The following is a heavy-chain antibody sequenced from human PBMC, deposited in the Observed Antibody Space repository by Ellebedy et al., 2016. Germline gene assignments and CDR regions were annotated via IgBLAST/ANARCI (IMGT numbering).Heavy chain of an antibody. J-gene: IGHJ6*03. D-gene: IGHD2-2*01. V-gene: IGHV4-30-2*01. Sequence: SETLSLXXAVSGGPISSGGYSWSWIRQPPGKGLEWIGYIYHSGSTNYNPSLKSRVTISVDTSKNQFSLKLSSVTAADTAVYYCARGNRASKFPKIVVVPAAKYYYYMDVWGKGTTVTVSS. CDR1: GGPISSGGYS. CDR2: IYHSGST. CDR3: ARGNRASKFPKIVVVPAAKYYYYMDV.